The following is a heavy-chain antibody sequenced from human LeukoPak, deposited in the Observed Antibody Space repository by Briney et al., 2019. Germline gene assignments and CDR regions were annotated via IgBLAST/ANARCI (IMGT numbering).Heavy chain of an antibody. CDR2: IYYSGST. CDR1: GGSISSTSYY. CDR3: ARPTDYGSGSYYNVYPFDY. J-gene: IGHJ4*02. D-gene: IGHD3-10*01. Sequence: PSETLSLTCTVSGGSISSTSYYWGWIRQPPGKGLEWIGSIYYSGSTYYNPSLKSRVTISLDTSKNQFPLKLSSVTAADTAVYYCARPTDYGSGSYYNVYPFDYWGQGTLVTVSS. V-gene: IGHV4-39*01.